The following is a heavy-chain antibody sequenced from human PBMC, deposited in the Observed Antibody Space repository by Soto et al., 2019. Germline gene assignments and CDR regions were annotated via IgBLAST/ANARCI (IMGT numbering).Heavy chain of an antibody. Sequence: PSETLSLTCTVSGGSVSSGSYYWSWIRQPPGKGLEWIGYIYYSGSTNYNPSLKSRVTISVDTSKNQFSLKLSSVTAADTAVYYCARAKITMVRGVKEMDVWGQGTTVT. V-gene: IGHV4-61*01. CDR3: ARAKITMVRGVKEMDV. CDR2: IYYSGST. D-gene: IGHD3-10*01. CDR1: GGSVSSGSYY. J-gene: IGHJ6*02.